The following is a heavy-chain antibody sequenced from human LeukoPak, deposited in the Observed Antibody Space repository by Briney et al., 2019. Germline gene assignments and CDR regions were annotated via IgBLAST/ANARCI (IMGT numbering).Heavy chain of an antibody. CDR3: ARRQQAVAGTLDY. V-gene: IGHV3-21*01. CDR1: GFTFSSYS. CDR2: ISFSSSYI. J-gene: IGHJ4*02. D-gene: IGHD6-19*01. Sequence: PGGSLRLSCAASGFTFSSYSMNWVRQAPGKGLEWVSSISFSSSYIYYADSVKGRFTISRDNAKNSLYLQMNSLRAEDTAVYYCARRQQAVAGTLDYWGQGTLVTVSS.